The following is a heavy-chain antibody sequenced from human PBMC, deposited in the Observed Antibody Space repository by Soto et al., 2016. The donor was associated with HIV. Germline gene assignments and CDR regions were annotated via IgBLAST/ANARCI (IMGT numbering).Heavy chain of an antibody. J-gene: IGHJ4*02. CDR2: ISGSGGST. Sequence: EVQLLESGGGWVQPGGSLRLPCAASGFTFSSYAMSWVRQAPGKGLEWVSSISGSGGSTYYADSVKGRFTISRDNSKNTLYLQMNSLRAEDTAVYYCAKDRGAMVRGVMEGRHWGQGNPGSPSPQ. D-gene: IGHD3-10*01. V-gene: IGHV3-23*01. CDR1: GFTFSSYA. CDR3: AKDRGAMVRGVMEGRH.